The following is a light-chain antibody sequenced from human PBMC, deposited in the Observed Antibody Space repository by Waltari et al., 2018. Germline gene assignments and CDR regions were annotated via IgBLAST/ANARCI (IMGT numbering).Light chain of an antibody. V-gene: IGKV3-20*01. CDR2: GSF. CDR3: QQYGNSPWT. Sequence: EIVLTQSPVTLSLSPGERATLSCRASQSVKSNYLSWFQHKDGQAPRLLFFGSFDRATGIPDRFSASGSGTDFTLTISRLEPEDFAVYYCQQYGNSPWTFGHGTRVEIK. J-gene: IGKJ1*01. CDR1: QSVKSNY.